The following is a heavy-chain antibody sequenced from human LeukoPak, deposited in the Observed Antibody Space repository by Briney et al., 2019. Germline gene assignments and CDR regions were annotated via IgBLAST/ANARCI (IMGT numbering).Heavy chain of an antibody. Sequence: WVRQAPGKGLEWVSSISSSSSYIYYADSVKGRFTISRDNAKNSLYLQMNSLRAEDTAVYYCARAVVGASGDYWGQGTLVTVSS. J-gene: IGHJ4*02. D-gene: IGHD1-26*01. V-gene: IGHV3-21*01. CDR2: ISSSSSYI. CDR3: ARAVVGASGDY.